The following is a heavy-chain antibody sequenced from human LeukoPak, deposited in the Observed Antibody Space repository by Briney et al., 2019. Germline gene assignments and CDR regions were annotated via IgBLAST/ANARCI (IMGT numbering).Heavy chain of an antibody. Sequence: ASVKVSCKASGHTFTSYGISWVRQAPGQGLEWMGWISAYNGNTNYAQKLQGRVTMTTDTSTSTAYMELRSLRSDDTAVYYCSLLGYCSSTSCFDFDYWGQGTLVTVSS. V-gene: IGHV1-18*04. CDR2: ISAYNGNT. CDR1: GHTFTSYG. CDR3: SLLGYCSSTSCFDFDY. D-gene: IGHD2-2*01. J-gene: IGHJ4*02.